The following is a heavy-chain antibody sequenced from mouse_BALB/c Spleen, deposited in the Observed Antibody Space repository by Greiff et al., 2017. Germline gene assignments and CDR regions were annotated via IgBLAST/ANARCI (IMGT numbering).Heavy chain of an antibody. CDR1: GYAFSSSW. CDR2: IYPGDGDT. V-gene: IGHV1-82*01. J-gene: IGHJ3*01. D-gene: IGHD2-1*01. CDR3: ARWDYGNYGFAY. Sequence: QVQLQQSGPELVKPGASVKISCKASGYAFSSSWMNWVKQRPGQGLEWIGRIYPGDGDTNYNGKFKGKATLTADKSSSTAYMQLSSLTSVDSAVYFCARWDYGNYGFAYWGQGTLVTVSA.